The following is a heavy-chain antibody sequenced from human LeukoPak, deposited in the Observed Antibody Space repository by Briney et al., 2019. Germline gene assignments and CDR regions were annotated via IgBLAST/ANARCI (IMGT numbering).Heavy chain of an antibody. CDR2: IYYTGRT. Sequence: SETLSLTCTVSGDSFSRNTYSWGWIRQPPGKGLEWIGSIYYTGRTFYNPSLKSRVTISVDTSKNQFSLKLSSVTAADTAVYYCARDGTVTAGPFDPWGGGTLVTVSS. D-gene: IGHD4-17*01. CDR1: GDSFSRNTYS. CDR3: ARDGTVTAGPFDP. J-gene: IGHJ5*02. V-gene: IGHV4-39*02.